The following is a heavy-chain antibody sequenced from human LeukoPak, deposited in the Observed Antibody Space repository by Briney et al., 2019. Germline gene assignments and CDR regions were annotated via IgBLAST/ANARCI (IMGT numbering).Heavy chain of an antibody. J-gene: IGHJ4*02. CDR1: GGSISSYY. D-gene: IGHD3-22*01. V-gene: IGHV4-59*06. CDR3: ARSGSGYLNYFDY. CDR2: IYYSGST. Sequence: PSETLSLTCTVSGGSISSYYWSWIRQPAGKGLEWIGYIYYSGSTYYDPSLKSRVTISVDTSKNQFSLKLSSVTAADTAVYYCARSGSGYLNYFDYWGQGTLVTVSS.